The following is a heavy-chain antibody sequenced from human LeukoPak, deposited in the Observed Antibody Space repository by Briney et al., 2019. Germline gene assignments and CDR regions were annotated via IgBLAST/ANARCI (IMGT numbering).Heavy chain of an antibody. CDR3: ARLSARSFSYYFDY. V-gene: IGHV4-39*01. D-gene: IGHD2-15*01. CDR1: GGSISSSSYF. CDR2: IYYSGNT. J-gene: IGHJ4*02. Sequence: SETLSLTCTVSGGSISSSSYFWGWIRQPPGKGLDWIGSIYYSGNTYYNPSLKSRVTISVDTSKNQFSLRLNSVTAADTAAYYCARLSARSFSYYFDYWGQGTLVTVSS.